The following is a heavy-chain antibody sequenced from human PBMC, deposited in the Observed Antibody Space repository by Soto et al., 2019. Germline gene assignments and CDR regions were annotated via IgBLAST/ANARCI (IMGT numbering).Heavy chain of an antibody. V-gene: IGHV3-33*01. CDR2: IWYDGSNK. Sequence: PGGSLRLSCAASGFTFSSYGMHWVRQAPCKGLEWVAVIWYDGSNKYYADSVKGRFTISRDNSKNTLYLQMNSLRAEDTAVYYCARDSNSGYYGPLFFDYWGQGTLVTVSS. CDR1: GFTFSSYG. J-gene: IGHJ4*02. CDR3: ARDSNSGYYGPLFFDY. D-gene: IGHD3-10*01.